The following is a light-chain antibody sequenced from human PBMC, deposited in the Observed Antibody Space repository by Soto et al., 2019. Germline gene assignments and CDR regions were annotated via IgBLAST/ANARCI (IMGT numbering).Light chain of an antibody. J-gene: IGKJ1*01. CDR3: QQYGGSPWT. V-gene: IGKV3-20*01. CDR1: QSVSNSY. Sequence: EIVLPQSPGTLSLSPGERATLSCRASQSVSNSYLAWYQQKPGQAPRLLIYGASSRATGIPDRFSGSGSGTDFALTISRLEPEDFAVYHCQQYGGSPWTFGQGTKVDIK. CDR2: GAS.